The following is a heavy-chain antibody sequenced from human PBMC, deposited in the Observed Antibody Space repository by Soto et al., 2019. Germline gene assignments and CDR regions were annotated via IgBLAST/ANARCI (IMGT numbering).Heavy chain of an antibody. CDR2: IYSGGST. Sequence: EVQLVESGGGLIQPGGSLRLYCAASGFTVSSNYMSWVRQAPGKGLEWVSVIYSGGSTYYADSVKGRFTISRDNSKNTLYLQMNSLRAEDTAVYYCVRGIQLWPYDAFDIWGQGTMVTVSS. CDR3: VRGIQLWPYDAFDI. D-gene: IGHD5-18*01. J-gene: IGHJ3*02. V-gene: IGHV3-53*01. CDR1: GFTVSSNY.